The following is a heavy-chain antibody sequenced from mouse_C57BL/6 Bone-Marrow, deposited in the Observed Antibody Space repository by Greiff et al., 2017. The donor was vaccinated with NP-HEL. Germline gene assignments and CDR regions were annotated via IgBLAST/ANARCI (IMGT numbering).Heavy chain of an antibody. CDR2: LWWDDAK. CDR3: ARIATGYGSSPSFDY. Sequence: QVTLKVSGPGILQPSQTLSLTCSSSGFSLSTFGMGVGWIRQPSGQGLEWLAHLWWDDAKYYNPVLKSRPITSKDTSKKQVVLKIGNVDTADTTTYYWARIATGYGSSPSFDYWGQGTTLTVSS. J-gene: IGHJ2*01. V-gene: IGHV8-8*01. D-gene: IGHD1-1*01. CDR1: GFSLSTFGMG.